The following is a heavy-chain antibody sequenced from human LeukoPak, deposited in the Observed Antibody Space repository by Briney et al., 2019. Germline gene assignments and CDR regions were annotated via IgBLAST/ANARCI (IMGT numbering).Heavy chain of an antibody. V-gene: IGHV3-7*01. D-gene: IGHD5-18*01. CDR3: ARTRGYSNGYVDV. CDR1: GFTFSGYW. J-gene: IGHJ6*04. CDR2: IKEDGSAN. Sequence: GGSLTISCAASGFTFSGYWMSWVRQAPRKGLEWVANIKEDGSANQYVASVKGRFTITRDNAKNSLYLKMNSLSADDTAVYYCARTRGYSNGYVDVWGKGTTVIVSS.